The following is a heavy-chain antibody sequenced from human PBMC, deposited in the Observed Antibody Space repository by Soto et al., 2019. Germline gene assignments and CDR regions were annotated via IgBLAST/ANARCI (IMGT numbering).Heavy chain of an antibody. D-gene: IGHD3-3*01. Sequence: PGGSLRLSCAASGFTFSSYGMHWVRQAPGKGLEWVAVISYDGSNKYYADSVKGRFTISRDNAKNSLYLQMNSLRAEDTAVYYCGSLRFYAFDIWGQGTMVTVSS. CDR3: GSLRFYAFDI. CDR2: ISYDGSNK. J-gene: IGHJ3*02. V-gene: IGHV3-30*03. CDR1: GFTFSSYG.